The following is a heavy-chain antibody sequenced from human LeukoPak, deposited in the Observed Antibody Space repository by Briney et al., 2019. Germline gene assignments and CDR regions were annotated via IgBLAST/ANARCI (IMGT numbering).Heavy chain of an antibody. J-gene: IGHJ6*04. D-gene: IGHD6-13*01. V-gene: IGHV3-48*03. CDR3: ARDTSSSNWLLFSGTYGMDV. CDR2: ISSSGSTI. CDR1: GFTFSSYE. Sequence: GGSLRLSCAASGFTFSSYEMNWVRQAPGKGLEWVSYISSSGSTIYYADSVKGRFTISRDNAKNSLYLQMNSLRAEDTAVYYCARDTSSSNWLLFSGTYGMDVWGEGTTVTVSS.